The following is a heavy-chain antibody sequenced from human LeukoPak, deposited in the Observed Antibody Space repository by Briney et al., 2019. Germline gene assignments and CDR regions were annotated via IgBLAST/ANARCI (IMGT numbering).Heavy chain of an antibody. Sequence: SRVTISVDTSKNQFSLKLSSVTAADTAAYYCARERQGTTGTTGSAFDIWGQGTMVTVSS. CDR3: ARERQGTTGTTGSAFDI. V-gene: IGHV4-34*01. D-gene: IGHD1-1*01. J-gene: IGHJ3*02.